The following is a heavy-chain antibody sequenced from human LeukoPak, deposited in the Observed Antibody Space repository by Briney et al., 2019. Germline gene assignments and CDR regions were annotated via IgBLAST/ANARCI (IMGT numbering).Heavy chain of an antibody. V-gene: IGHV3-15*01. CDR1: GFTFISAW. CDR3: TTVQDYGEAGD. Sequence: GGSLRLSCTASGSSGFTFISAWMSWVRQAPGKGLEGVGRIKSKTDGGTTDYAAPVKGRFTISRDDSKTTVFLQMNSLKTEDTAVYYCTTVQDYGEAGDWGQGTLVTVSS. J-gene: IGHJ4*02. D-gene: IGHD4-17*01. CDR2: IKSKTDGGTT.